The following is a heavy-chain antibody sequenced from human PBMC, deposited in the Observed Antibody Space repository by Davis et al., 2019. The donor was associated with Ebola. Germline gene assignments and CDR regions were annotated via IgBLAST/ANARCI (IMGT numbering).Heavy chain of an antibody. CDR3: VRDRGCSSTSCFWDY. V-gene: IGHV4-59*12. CDR1: GFTFSSNV. J-gene: IGHJ4*02. D-gene: IGHD2-2*01. CDR2: IYYSGST. Sequence: ESLKISCEASGFTFSSNVMTWVRQPPGKGLEWIGYIYYSGSTYYNPSLKSRVTMSVDTSRNQFSLKLSSVTAADTAVYYCVRDRGCSSTSCFWDYWGQGTLVTVSS.